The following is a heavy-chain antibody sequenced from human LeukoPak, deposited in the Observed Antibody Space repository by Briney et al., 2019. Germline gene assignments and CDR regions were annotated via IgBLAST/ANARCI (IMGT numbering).Heavy chain of an antibody. CDR3: ATWVADCSSTSCLDY. CDR2: FDPEDGET. J-gene: IGHJ4*02. V-gene: IGHV1-24*01. D-gene: IGHD2-2*01. CDR1: GYTLTELS. Sequence: GASVKVSCKVSGYTLTELSIHWVRQAPGKGLEWMGGFDPEDGETIYAQKFQGRVTMTEDTSTDTAYMELSSLRSEDTAVYYCATWVADCSSTSCLDYWGQGTLVTVSS.